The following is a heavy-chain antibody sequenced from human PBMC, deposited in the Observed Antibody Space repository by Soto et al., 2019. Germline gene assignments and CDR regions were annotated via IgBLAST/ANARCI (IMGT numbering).Heavy chain of an antibody. CDR3: ARAPNWSKDCYYGMDV. J-gene: IGHJ6*02. Sequence: QVQLVQSGAEVKKPGSSVKVSCKASGGTFSSYTISWVRQAPGQGLEWMGRIIPILGIANYAQKFQGRVTITADKSTSTAYMELSSLRSEDTAVYYCARAPNWSKDCYYGMDVWGQGTTVTVSS. CDR1: GGTFSSYT. CDR2: IIPILGIA. D-gene: IGHD1-1*01. V-gene: IGHV1-69*02.